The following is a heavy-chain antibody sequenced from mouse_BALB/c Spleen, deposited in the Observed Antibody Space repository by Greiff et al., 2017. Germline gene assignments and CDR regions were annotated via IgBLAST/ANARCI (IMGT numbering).Heavy chain of an antibody. Sequence: EVKLQESGTVLARPGASVKMSCKASGYSFTSYWMHWVKQRPGQGLEWIGAIYPGNSDTSYNQKFKGKAKLTAVTSASTAYMELSSLTNEDSAVYYCTRDLDYGSRRAWFAYWGQGTLVTVSA. CDR3: TRDLDYGSRRAWFAY. CDR1: GYSFTSYW. J-gene: IGHJ3*01. D-gene: IGHD1-1*01. V-gene: IGHV1-5*01. CDR2: IYPGNSDT.